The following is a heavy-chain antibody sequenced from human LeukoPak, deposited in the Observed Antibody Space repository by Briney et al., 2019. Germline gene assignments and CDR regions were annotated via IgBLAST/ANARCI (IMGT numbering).Heavy chain of an antibody. J-gene: IGHJ2*01. CDR2: IYSSGST. CDR1: GGSISSYY. Sequence: SETLSLTCTVSGGSISSYYWSWIRQPAGKGLEWIGRIYSSGSTNYNPSLKSRVTMSVDTSKNQFSLKLSSVTAADTAVYYCARCQYHLLYWYFDLWGRGNLVTVSS. D-gene: IGHD2-2*01. V-gene: IGHV4-4*07. CDR3: ARCQYHLLYWYFDL.